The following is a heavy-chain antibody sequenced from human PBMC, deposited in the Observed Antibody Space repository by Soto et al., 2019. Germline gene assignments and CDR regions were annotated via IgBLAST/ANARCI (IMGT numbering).Heavy chain of an antibody. D-gene: IGHD2-15*01. J-gene: IGHJ4*02. CDR1: GFTFSSYW. CDR2: IKQDGSEK. Sequence: GGSLRLSCAASGFTFSSYWMSWVRQAPGKGLEWVANIKQDGSEKYYVDSVKGRFTISRDNAKNSLYLQMNSLRAEDTAVYYCARDIYFRGYCSGGSCYNFDYWGQGTMVTVYS. CDR3: ARDIYFRGYCSGGSCYNFDY. V-gene: IGHV3-7*03.